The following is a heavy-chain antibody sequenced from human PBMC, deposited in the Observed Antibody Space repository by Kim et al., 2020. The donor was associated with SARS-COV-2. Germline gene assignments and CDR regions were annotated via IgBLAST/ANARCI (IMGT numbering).Heavy chain of an antibody. Sequence: GGSLRLSCVASGFTFTKYAMTWLRQAPGKGLEWVAGISISGETEKYTDSVKGRFTISRDNSKDTVYLHLRSLRAEDTALYYCARDGYRSFDGIAEYFQDWGQDTQVTVSA. CDR2: ISISGETE. CDR1: GFTFTKYA. J-gene: IGHJ1*01. CDR3: ARDGYRSFDGIAEYFQD. V-gene: IGHV3-23*01. D-gene: IGHD5-18*01.